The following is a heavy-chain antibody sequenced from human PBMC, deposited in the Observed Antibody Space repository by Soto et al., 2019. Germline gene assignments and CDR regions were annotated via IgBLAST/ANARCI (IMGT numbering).Heavy chain of an antibody. CDR1: GFTFSNYA. CDR2: VSDSGGSI. Sequence: EVQLLESGGGLVPPGGSLRLSCAASGFTFSNYAMSWIRQAPGTGLEWVSSVSDSGGSIYYADSVKGRFTISRDNSKKTRFLQMNSLRAEDTATYYCAKADTGPEFDYWGQGTLVTVSS. J-gene: IGHJ4*02. V-gene: IGHV3-23*01. CDR3: AKADTGPEFDY.